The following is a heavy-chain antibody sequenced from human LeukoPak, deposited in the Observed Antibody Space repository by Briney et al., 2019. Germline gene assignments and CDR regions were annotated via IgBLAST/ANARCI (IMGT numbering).Heavy chain of an antibody. CDR1: GFTFSTYW. CDR3: ASRYYVDF. D-gene: IGHD3-10*01. Sequence: GGSLRLSCAASGFTFSTYWMHWVRQGPGKGLAWVSRISSDGSSATYADSVKGRFTISRDNAKNTLYLQMNSLRAEDTAVYYCASRYYVDFWGQGTLVTVSS. J-gene: IGHJ4*02. CDR2: ISSDGSSA. V-gene: IGHV3-74*01.